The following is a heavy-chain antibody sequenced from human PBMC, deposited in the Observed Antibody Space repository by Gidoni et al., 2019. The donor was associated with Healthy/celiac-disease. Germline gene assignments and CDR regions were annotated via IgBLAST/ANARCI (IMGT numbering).Heavy chain of an antibody. CDR1: GYSFTSYC. CDR2: IDPSDSYT. CDR3: ARLTLHYYGSGSYYLDDY. J-gene: IGHJ4*02. Sequence: EVQLVQSGAEVKKPGESLRISCKGSGYSFTSYCISWVRQMPGKGLEWMGRIDPSDSYTNYSPSFQGHVTISADKSISTSYLQWSSLKASDTAMYYCARLTLHYYGSGSYYLDDYWGQGTLVTVSS. V-gene: IGHV5-10-1*03. D-gene: IGHD3-10*01.